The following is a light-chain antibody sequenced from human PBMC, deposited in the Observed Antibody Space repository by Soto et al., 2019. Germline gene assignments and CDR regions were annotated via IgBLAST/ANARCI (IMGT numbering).Light chain of an antibody. J-gene: IGLJ2*01. V-gene: IGLV2-8*01. CDR1: SSDVGGYTY. Sequence: QSVLTQPPSASGSPGQSVTISCTGTSSDVGGYTYVSWYQQHPGKAPKLMIYEVSKRPSGVPDRFSGSKSGNTASLTVSGLEAEDEADYFCSSYAGSPVVFGGGTKLTVL. CDR2: EVS. CDR3: SSYAGSPVV.